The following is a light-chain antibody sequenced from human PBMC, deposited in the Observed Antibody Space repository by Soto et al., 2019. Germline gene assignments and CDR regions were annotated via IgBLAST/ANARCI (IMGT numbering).Light chain of an antibody. Sequence: DIQMTQSPSSLSASVRDRVTITCRASQGISNYLAWYQQKPGKVPKLLIYAASTLQSGVPSRFSGSGSGTDFTLTIRSLQPEDVATYYCQKYDSAHWTFGQGTKVEIK. V-gene: IGKV1-27*01. CDR3: QKYDSAHWT. CDR1: QGISNY. CDR2: AAS. J-gene: IGKJ1*01.